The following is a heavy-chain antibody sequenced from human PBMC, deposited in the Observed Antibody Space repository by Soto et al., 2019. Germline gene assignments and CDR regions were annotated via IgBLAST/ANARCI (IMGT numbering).Heavy chain of an antibody. CDR2: TYSGGTT. Sequence: EVQLVESGGGLIQPGGSLRLSCAASGFTVSSNFMNWVRQAPGKGLEWVSVTYSGGTTYYAASVEGRFTISRDLSKNTVYLQMNSLRVEDTAVYYCARARDGDNWNWYLDLWGRGTLVSVSS. CDR1: GFTVSSNF. V-gene: IGHV3-53*01. D-gene: IGHD3-3*01. CDR3: ARARDGDNWNWYLDL. J-gene: IGHJ2*01.